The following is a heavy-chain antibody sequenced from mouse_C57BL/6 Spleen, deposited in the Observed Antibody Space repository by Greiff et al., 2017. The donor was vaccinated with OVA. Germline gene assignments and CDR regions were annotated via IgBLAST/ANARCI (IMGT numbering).Heavy chain of an antibody. CDR1: GYTFTSYW. Sequence: VKLQQPGAELVKPGASVKLSCKASGYTFTSYWMHWVKQRPGQGLEWIGMIHPNSGSTNYNEKFKSKATLTVDKSSSTAYMQLSSLTSEDSAVYYCAPIYYDPPWFAYWGQGTLVTVSA. CDR2: IHPNSGST. V-gene: IGHV1-64*01. J-gene: IGHJ3*01. D-gene: IGHD2-4*01. CDR3: APIYYDPPWFAY.